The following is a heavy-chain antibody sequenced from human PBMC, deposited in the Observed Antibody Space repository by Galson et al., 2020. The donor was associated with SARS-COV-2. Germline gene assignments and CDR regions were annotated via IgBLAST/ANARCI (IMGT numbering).Heavy chain of an antibody. D-gene: IGHD3-10*01. V-gene: IGHV3-23*03. CDR1: GFTFSSYA. CDR2: IYSGGNT. Sequence: GESLKISCSASGFTFSSYAMSWVRQDPVKGLEWISVIYSGGNTHYADSVKGRFAISRDNSKNTLYLQMNSLRLEDTAVYYCAKGRSISVVRGIIITPHRPMDGWGQGTTVTVSS. CDR3: AKGRSISVVRGIIITPHRPMDG. J-gene: IGHJ6*02.